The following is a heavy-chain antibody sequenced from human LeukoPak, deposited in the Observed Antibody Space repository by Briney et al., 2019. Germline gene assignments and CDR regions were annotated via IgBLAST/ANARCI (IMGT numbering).Heavy chain of an antibody. CDR3: VRSGLVGGPFDY. CDR1: GGSISSSSYY. CDR2: IYYSGST. Sequence: PSETLSLTCTVSGGSISSSSYYWGWIRQPPGKGLEWIGSIYYSGSTYNNPSLKSRVTISVDTSKNQFSLKLTSVTAAYTAVYFCVRSGLVGGPFDYWGQGTLVTVSS. J-gene: IGHJ4*02. D-gene: IGHD1-26*01. V-gene: IGHV4-39*01.